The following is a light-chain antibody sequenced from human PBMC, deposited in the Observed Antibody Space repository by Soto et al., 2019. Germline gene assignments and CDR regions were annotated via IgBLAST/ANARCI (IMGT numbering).Light chain of an antibody. CDR3: CSYAGNYKVV. V-gene: IGLV2-11*01. CDR2: DVS. J-gene: IGLJ2*01. Sequence: QSALTQPRSVSGSPGQSVTISCTGTSSDVGGYNYVSWYQQHPGKAPKLMIYDVSKRPSGVPDRFSGSKSGNTASLTISGLQAEDEADYYCCSYAGNYKVVFGGGTQLTVL. CDR1: SSDVGGYNY.